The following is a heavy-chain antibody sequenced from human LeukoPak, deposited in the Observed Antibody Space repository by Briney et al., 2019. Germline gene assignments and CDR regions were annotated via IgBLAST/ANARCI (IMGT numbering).Heavy chain of an antibody. V-gene: IGHV3-23*01. D-gene: IGHD1-26*01. J-gene: IGHJ3*02. CDR2: ITGSGIST. CDR3: AKGWAPWELLGDAFDI. Sequence: PGGSLRLSCAASGFTFSSYAMSWVRQAPGKGLEGVSAITGSGISTYYADSVKGRFTISRDNSKNTLYLQMYSLKTEDTALYYCAKGWAPWELLGDAFDIWGQGTMVTVSS. CDR1: GFTFSSYA.